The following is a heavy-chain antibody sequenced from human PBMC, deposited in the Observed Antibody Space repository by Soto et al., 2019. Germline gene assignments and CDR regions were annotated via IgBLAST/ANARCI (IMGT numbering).Heavy chain of an antibody. CDR1: GFTFSSYA. CDR3: AKDPLGESSSSLYFGGGRFYSYYGMDV. Sequence: EVQLLESGGGLVQPGGSLRLSCADSGFTFSSYAMSWVRQAPGKGLEWVSAISGSGGSTYYADSVKGRFTISRENSKNTRYLQMNSLRAEDTAVYYCAKDPLGESSSSLYFGGGRFYSYYGMDVWGQGTTVTFSS. J-gene: IGHJ6*01. D-gene: IGHD6-13*01. V-gene: IGHV3-23*01. CDR2: ISGSGGST.